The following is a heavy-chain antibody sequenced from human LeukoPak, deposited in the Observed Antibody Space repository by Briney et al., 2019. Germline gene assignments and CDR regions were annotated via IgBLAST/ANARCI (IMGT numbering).Heavy chain of an antibody. CDR1: GFTFSSYV. CDR2: ISYDGSNE. D-gene: IGHD3-22*01. J-gene: IGHJ4*02. CDR3: AKDKLSHYYDSSGYTD. V-gene: IGHV3-30*04. Sequence: GGSLRLSCAASGFTFSSYVMHWVRQAPGKGLEWVAIISYDGSNEYYADSVKGRFTISRDNSKNTLYLQMNSLRAEDTAVYYCAKDKLSHYYDSSGYTDWGQGTLVTVSS.